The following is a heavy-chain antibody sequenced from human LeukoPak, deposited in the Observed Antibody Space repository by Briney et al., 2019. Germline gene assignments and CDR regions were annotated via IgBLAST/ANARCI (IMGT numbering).Heavy chain of an antibody. CDR2: ISYDGSNK. Sequence: PGGSLRLSCAASGFTFSSYGMHWVRQAPGKGLEWVAVISYDGSNKYYADSVKGRFTISRDNSKNTVYLQMNSLRTEDTAMYYCARGYGVPPKVGYWGQGTLVTVSS. V-gene: IGHV3-30*03. CDR3: ARGYGVPPKVGY. J-gene: IGHJ4*02. CDR1: GFTFSSYG. D-gene: IGHD4-17*01.